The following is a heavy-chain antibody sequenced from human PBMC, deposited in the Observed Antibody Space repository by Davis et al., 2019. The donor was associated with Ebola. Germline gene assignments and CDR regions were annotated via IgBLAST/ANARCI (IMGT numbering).Heavy chain of an antibody. CDR2: IDGSGDTV. D-gene: IGHD6-6*01. V-gene: IGHV3-48*03. CDR3: ARDLSIAARPVFDS. Sequence: GESLKISCAASGFAFSNYELNWVRQAPGKGLEWLSYIDGSGDTVYYADSVKGRFTISRDNAKNSLYLQMSSLRAEDTAIYYCARDLSIAARPVFDSWGQGTLVTVSS. J-gene: IGHJ4*02. CDR1: GFAFSNYE.